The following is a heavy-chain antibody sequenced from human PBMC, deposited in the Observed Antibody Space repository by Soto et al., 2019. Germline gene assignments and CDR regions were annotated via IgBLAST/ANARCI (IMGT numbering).Heavy chain of an antibody. V-gene: IGHV3-21*01. D-gene: IGHD4-17*01. CDR1: GFTFSSYS. J-gene: IGHJ6*02. CDR3: ARSGSTTVTPWGYYYGMDV. Sequence: EVQLVESGGGLVKPGGSLRLSCAASGFTFSSYSMNWVRQAPGKGLEWVSSISSSSSYIYYADSVKGRFTISRDNAKNSLYLQMNSLRAEDTAVYYCARSGSTTVTPWGYYYGMDVWGQGTTVTVSS. CDR2: ISSSSSYI.